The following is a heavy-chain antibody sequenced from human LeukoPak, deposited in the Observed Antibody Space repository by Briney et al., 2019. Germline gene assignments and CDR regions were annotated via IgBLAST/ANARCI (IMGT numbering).Heavy chain of an antibody. CDR1: GFTFSSYA. D-gene: IGHD3-22*01. CDR2: ISSNGGST. CDR3: ASGTYYDSSGYFAYYYGMDV. J-gene: IGHJ6*02. V-gene: IGHV3-64*01. Sequence: GGSLRLSCAASGFTFSSYAMHWVRQAPGKGLEYVSAISSNGGSTYYANSVKGRFTISRDNSKNTPYLQMGSLRAEDMAVYYCASGTYYDSSGYFAYYYGMDVWGQGTTVTVSS.